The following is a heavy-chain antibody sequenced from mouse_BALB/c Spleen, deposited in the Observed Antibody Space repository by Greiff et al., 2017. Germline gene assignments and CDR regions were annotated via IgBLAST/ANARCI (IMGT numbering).Heavy chain of an antibody. CDR3: ARRGILEAMDY. Sequence: QVQLQQSGAELMKPGASVKISCKATGYTFSSYWIEWVKQRPGHGLEWIGEILPGSGSTNYNEKFKGKATFTADTSSNTAYMQLSSLTSEDSAVYYCARRGILEAMDYWGQGTSVTVSS. V-gene: IGHV1-9*01. J-gene: IGHJ4*01. CDR2: ILPGSGST. D-gene: IGHD4-1*01. CDR1: GYTFSSYW.